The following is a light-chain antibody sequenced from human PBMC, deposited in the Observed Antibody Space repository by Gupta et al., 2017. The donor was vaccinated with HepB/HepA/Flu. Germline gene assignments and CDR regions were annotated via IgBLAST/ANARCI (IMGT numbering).Light chain of an antibody. CDR2: GSS. V-gene: IGKV3-15*01. CDR1: QSVSSN. CDR3: HQDYTQRT. J-gene: IGKJ1*01. Sequence: EIVMTQSPATLSASPGERATLSCRASQSVSSNLAWYQQKPGQAPRLIIYGSSNSARESTNSFSGSGDVKDFIRTSRRRQYEDCAVYYVHQDYTQRTFGQGTKVEIK.